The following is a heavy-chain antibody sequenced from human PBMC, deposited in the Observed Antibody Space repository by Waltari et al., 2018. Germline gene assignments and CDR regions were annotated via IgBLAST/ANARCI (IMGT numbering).Heavy chain of an antibody. V-gene: IGHV4-34*01. CDR2: INPSRKT. D-gene: IGHD2-15*01. CDR1: CGTWSGYY. Sequence: QVQLQQRWAGLFKPSETLSLTIAVYCGTWSGYYGSWIGEPPGKGPEWIAEINPSRKTKYNPSLETRVTLSVHTSKNQFSLELAVVTAAGTAVYYCARRKVVATIDFWGKGTLVTVSS. J-gene: IGHJ4*02. CDR3: ARRKVVATIDF.